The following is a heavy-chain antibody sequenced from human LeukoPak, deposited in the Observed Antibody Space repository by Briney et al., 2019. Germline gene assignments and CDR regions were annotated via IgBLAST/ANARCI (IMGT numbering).Heavy chain of an antibody. CDR2: IYPSGST. J-gene: IGHJ4*02. V-gene: IGHV4-4*07. CDR3: ARGESGYDYFDS. Sequence: PSETLSLTCTVSGGSISSYYWSWIRQPAGKGLEWIGRIYPSGSTNYNPSLKSRVTMAVDTSRNQFSLKLSSVTAAGTAVYYCARGESGYDYFDSWGQGTLVTVSS. CDR1: GGSISSYY. D-gene: IGHD5-12*01.